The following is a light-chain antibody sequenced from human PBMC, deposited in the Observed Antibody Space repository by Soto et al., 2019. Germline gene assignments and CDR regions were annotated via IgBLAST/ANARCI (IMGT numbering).Light chain of an antibody. J-gene: IGKJ1*01. Sequence: IVMTQSPLALLVTPGWPAAISCSSMQSLLHSNGYNYLEWYLQKPGQSPQLLIYLGSSRDSGVPDRFSGSGSGTDFTLKIRRVEAEDVGVYYCMQAIQTPRTFGQGTKV. CDR2: LGS. CDR1: QSLLHSNGYNY. V-gene: IGKV2-28*01. CDR3: MQAIQTPRT.